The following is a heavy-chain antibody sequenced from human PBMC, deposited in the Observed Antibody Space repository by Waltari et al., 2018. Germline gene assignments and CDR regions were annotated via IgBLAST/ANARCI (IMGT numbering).Heavy chain of an antibody. CDR2: ISSDGSRK. Sequence: QVQLVESGGGVVQPGRSLRLSLAAPGFAFSYSGLHWVRQTPGRGLEWVAVISSDGSRKSYADSVKGRFSISRDNSKNSLSLEMNSLRPEDTAVYYCASCTGGNCYYYGFDVWGQGTTVTVSS. J-gene: IGHJ6*02. CDR3: ASCTGGNCYYYGFDV. D-gene: IGHD2-8*02. V-gene: IGHV3-30*03. CDR1: GFAFSYSG.